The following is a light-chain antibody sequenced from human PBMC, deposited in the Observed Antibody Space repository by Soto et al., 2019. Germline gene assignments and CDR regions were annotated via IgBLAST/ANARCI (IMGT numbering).Light chain of an antibody. J-gene: IGKJ1*01. CDR2: DAS. CDR1: QNINNW. Sequence: DFQMTQPPSPLSASVGDRVTITCRASQNINNWVAWYQQKPGKAPKFLIYDASTVQRGVPSRFIGSGFGTEFSITISSLQPDDFGSYYCQHTRTFGQGTKVEIK. CDR3: QHTRT. V-gene: IGKV1-5*01.